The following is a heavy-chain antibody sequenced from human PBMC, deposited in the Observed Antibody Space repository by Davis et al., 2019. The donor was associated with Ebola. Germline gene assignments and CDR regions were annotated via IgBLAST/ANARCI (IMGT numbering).Heavy chain of an antibody. J-gene: IGHJ4*02. CDR3: ASAHRVGDY. CDR2: IRSKANSYAT. Sequence: GESLKISCAASGFTFSGSAMHWVRQASGKGLEWVGRIRSKANSYATAYAASVKGRFTISRDDSKNTAYLQMNSLKTEDTAVYYCASAHRVGDYWGQGTLVTVSS. D-gene: IGHD1-26*01. CDR1: GFTFSGSA. V-gene: IGHV3-73*01.